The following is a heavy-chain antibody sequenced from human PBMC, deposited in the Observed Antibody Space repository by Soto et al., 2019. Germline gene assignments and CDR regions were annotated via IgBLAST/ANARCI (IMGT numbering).Heavy chain of an antibody. CDR2: IIPIFGTA. Sequence: QVQMVQSGAEVKKPGSSVKVSCKASGGTFSSYAISWVRQAPGQGLEWMGGIIPIFGTANYAQKFQGRVTITADESTSTAYMELSSLRSEDTAVYYCARGGYCGGDCYSYFDYWGQGTLVTVSS. J-gene: IGHJ4*02. CDR3: ARGGYCGGDCYSYFDY. V-gene: IGHV1-69*01. CDR1: GGTFSSYA. D-gene: IGHD2-21*02.